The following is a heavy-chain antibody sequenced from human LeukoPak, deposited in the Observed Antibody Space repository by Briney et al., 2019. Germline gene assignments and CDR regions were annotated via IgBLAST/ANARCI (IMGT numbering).Heavy chain of an antibody. CDR3: ARVGIAAARSPFDY. J-gene: IGHJ4*02. V-gene: IGHV3-74*01. CDR1: GFTFSSYW. D-gene: IGHD6-13*01. CDR2: INSDGDIT. Sequence: PGGSLRLSCAGSGFTFSSYWMHWVRQAPGKGLVWVSRINSDGDITNYADSVKGRFTISRDNSRNTLFLQMNSLRAEDTAVYYCARVGIAAARSPFDYWGQGTLVTVSS.